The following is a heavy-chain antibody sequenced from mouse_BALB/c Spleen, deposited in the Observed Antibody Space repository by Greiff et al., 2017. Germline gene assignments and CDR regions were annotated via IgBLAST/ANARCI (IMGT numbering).Heavy chain of an antibody. CDR2: ISYDGSN. D-gene: IGHD2-1*01. J-gene: IGHJ4*01. V-gene: IGHV3-6*02. Sequence: EVQLQQSGPGLVKPSQSLSLTCSVTGYSITSGYYWNWIRQFPGNKLEWMGYISYDGSNNYNPSLKNRISITRDTSKNQFFLKLNSVTTEDTATYYCAKIYYGKYYAMDYWGQGTSVTVSS. CDR3: AKIYYGKYYAMDY. CDR1: GYSITSGYY.